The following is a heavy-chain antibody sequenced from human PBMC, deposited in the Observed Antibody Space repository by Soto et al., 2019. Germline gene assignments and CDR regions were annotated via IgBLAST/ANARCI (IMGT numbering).Heavy chain of an antibody. CDR1: GFTFSSYG. CDR3: ARARNXSGGSCRSSYYYYGMDV. D-gene: IGHD2-15*01. V-gene: IGHV3-33*01. Sequence: LRLSCAASGFTFSSYGMHWVRQAPGKGLEWVAGIWYDGSNKYYADSVKGRFTISRDNSKNTLYLQMNSLRAEDKAVYYCARARNXSGGSCRSSYYYYGMDVWGQGTTVTVSS. J-gene: IGHJ6*02. CDR2: IWYDGSNK.